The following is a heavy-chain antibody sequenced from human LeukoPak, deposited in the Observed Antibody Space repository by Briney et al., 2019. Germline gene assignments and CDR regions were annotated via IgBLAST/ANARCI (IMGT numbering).Heavy chain of an antibody. D-gene: IGHD6-19*01. CDR3: AKDRIAVAGMAMNRFDP. CDR2: ISGSGGST. Sequence: GGSLRLSCAASGFTFSSYAMSWVRQAPGKGLEWVSAISGSGGSTYYADSVKGRFTISRDNSKNTLYLQMNSLRAEDTAVYYRAKDRIAVAGMAMNRFDPRGQGTLVTVSS. CDR1: GFTFSSYA. V-gene: IGHV3-23*01. J-gene: IGHJ5*02.